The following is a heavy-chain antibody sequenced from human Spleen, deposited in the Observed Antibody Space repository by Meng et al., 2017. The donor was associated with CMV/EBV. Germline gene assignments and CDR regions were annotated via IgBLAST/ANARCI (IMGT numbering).Heavy chain of an antibody. J-gene: IGHJ4*02. CDR2: ISTRSDYI. CDR1: GFTFSAYD. Sequence: GESLKISCVASGFTFSAYDMNWVRQAPGKGLEWVSFISTRSDYIYDADSVKGRFTISRDNAKNSLYLQMNSLRVEDTAVYYCARIGAWDAYSGYDSGYWGQGTLVTVSS. D-gene: IGHD5-12*01. V-gene: IGHV3-21*06. CDR3: ARIGAWDAYSGYDSGY.